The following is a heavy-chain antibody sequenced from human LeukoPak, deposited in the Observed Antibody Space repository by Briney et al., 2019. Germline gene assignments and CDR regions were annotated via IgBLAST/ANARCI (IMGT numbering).Heavy chain of an antibody. J-gene: IGHJ6*03. CDR3: ARVFSATDYYYYYYMDV. V-gene: IGHV1-8*03. CDR1: GHTFTVHY. Sequence: ASVKVSCKASGHTFTVHYIHWVRQATGQGLEWMGWMNPNSGNTGYAQKFQGRVTITRNTSISTAYMELSSLRSEDTAVYYCARVFSATDYYYYYYMDVWGKGTTVTVSS. D-gene: IGHD6-25*01. CDR2: MNPNSGNT.